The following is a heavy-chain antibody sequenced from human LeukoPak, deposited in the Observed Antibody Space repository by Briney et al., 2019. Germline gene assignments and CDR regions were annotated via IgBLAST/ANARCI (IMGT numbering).Heavy chain of an antibody. Sequence: QSGGSLRLSCAASGFTFSSYAMSWVRQAPGKGLEWVANIKQDGSEKYYVDSVKGRFTISRDNAKNSLYLQMNSLRAEDTAVYYCARVIDGDTAMEPDYWGQGTLVTVSS. V-gene: IGHV3-7*01. J-gene: IGHJ4*02. D-gene: IGHD5-18*01. CDR2: IKQDGSEK. CDR1: GFTFSSYA. CDR3: ARVIDGDTAMEPDY.